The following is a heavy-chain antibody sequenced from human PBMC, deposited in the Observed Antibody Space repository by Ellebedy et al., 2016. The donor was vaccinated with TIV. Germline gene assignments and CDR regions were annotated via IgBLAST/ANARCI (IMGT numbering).Heavy chain of an antibody. V-gene: IGHV1-18*01. Sequence: AASVKVSCKASGYTXXSYGLRSVRPXPGQCLEWMGWISAYNGNTNYAQKLQGRVTMTTDTSTSTAYMELRSLRSDDTAVYYCARGRYGDLDDAFDIWGQGTMVTVSS. CDR2: ISAYNGNT. CDR1: GYTXXSYG. CDR3: ARGRYGDLDDAFDI. D-gene: IGHD4-17*01. J-gene: IGHJ3*02.